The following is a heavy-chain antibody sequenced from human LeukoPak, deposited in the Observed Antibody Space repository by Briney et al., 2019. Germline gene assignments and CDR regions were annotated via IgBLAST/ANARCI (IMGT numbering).Heavy chain of an antibody. CDR3: ARVPIAVAHAFDI. CDR2: INPSGGSK. V-gene: IGHV1-46*01. D-gene: IGHD6-19*01. J-gene: IGHJ3*02. CDR1: VYTFTRYY. Sequence: ASVKVSCRASVYTFTRYYMHWVRQAPTQGLEWMGIINPSGGSKSYAQKFQGRVTMARDTSTSTVYMELSSLRSEDTAVYYCARVPIAVAHAFDIWGQGTMVTVSS.